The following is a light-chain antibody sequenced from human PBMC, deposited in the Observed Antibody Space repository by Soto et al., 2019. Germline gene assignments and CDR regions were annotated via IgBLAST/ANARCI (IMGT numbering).Light chain of an antibody. J-gene: IGKJ1*01. CDR1: QSVSSSQ. Sequence: EIVFTHSPGTLSLSQCERATLFCRASQSVSSSQLAWYQQKPGQAPRLLIYGASSRATGIPDRFSGSGSGTDFTLTISRLEPEDSAVYYCQQYGSSPWTFGQGTKVDIK. CDR2: GAS. V-gene: IGKV3-20*01. CDR3: QQYGSSPWT.